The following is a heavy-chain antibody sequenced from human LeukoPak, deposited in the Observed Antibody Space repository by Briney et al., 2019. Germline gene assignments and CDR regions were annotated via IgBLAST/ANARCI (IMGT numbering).Heavy chain of an antibody. V-gene: IGHV5-51*01. J-gene: IGHJ4*02. CDR3: ARSIAVAGTNFDY. D-gene: IGHD6-19*01. Sequence: GESLKISCKGSGYSFTSYWIGWVRQMPGKGLEWMGIIYPGDSDTRYSPSFQGQVTISADKSISTAYLQRSSLKASDTAMYYCARSIAVAGTNFDYWGQGTLVTVSS. CDR1: GYSFTSYW. CDR2: IYPGDSDT.